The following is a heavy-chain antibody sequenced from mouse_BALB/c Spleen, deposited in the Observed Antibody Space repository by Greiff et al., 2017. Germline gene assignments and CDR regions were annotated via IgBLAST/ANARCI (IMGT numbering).Heavy chain of an antibody. CDR2: IDTSDSYT. CDR1: GYTFTDYW. CDR3: AREGDAWFAY. J-gene: IGHJ3*01. Sequence: QVQLQQSGAELVMPGASVKMSCKASGYTFTDYWMHWVKQRPGQGLEWIGAIDTSDSYTSYNQKFKGKATLTVDESSSTAYMQLSSLTSEDSAVYYCAREGDAWFAYWGQGTLVTVSA. V-gene: IGHV1-69*01. D-gene: IGHD3-3*01.